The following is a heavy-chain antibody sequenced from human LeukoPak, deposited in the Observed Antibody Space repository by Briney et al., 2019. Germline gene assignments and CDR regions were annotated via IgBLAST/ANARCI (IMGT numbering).Heavy chain of an antibody. CDR1: GFTFSNHW. J-gene: IGHJ4*01. CDR3: ARGPGSSGGAYVGDY. Sequence: GGSLRLSCVASGFTFSNHWMHWARQVPGKGPVWVSRSDGGGSSTSYADSVKGRFSISRDNAKSTLYLQMNSLRAEDTAVYYCARGPGSSGGAYVGDYWGHGILVTVSS. D-gene: IGHD3-22*01. CDR2: SDGGGSST. V-gene: IGHV3-74*01.